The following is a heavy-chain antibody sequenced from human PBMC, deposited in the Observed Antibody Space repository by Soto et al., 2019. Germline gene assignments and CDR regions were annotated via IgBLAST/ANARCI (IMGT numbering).Heavy chain of an antibody. J-gene: IGHJ4*02. D-gene: IGHD1-26*01. V-gene: IGHV3-30-3*01. CDR2: MTFDGSTK. Sequence: ESGGGVVQPGTSLRLSCVASGLPFSTYQMYWVRQAPGKGLEGVAVMTFDGSTKYHADSVRGRFTISRDNSKNTLYLDMRSLRVEDTAVYYCASGSYFENWGQGTLVTVSS. CDR1: GLPFSTYQ. CDR3: ASGSYFEN.